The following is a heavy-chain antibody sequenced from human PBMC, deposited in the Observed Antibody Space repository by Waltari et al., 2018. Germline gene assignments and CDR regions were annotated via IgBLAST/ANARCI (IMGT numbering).Heavy chain of an antibody. CDR3: AKDQGWAVTTYWYFDL. CDR1: GFTFNNYA. V-gene: IGHV3-23*01. Sequence: EVQLLESGGGLVQPGGSLRLSCAASGFTFNNYAMSWVRQAPGKGLEWVSTISGSGGSTYYADSVKGRFTISRDKSKNTLYLQMNSLRAEDTAVYYCAKDQGWAVTTYWYFDLWGRGTLVTVSS. CDR2: ISGSGGST. J-gene: IGHJ2*01. D-gene: IGHD4-17*01.